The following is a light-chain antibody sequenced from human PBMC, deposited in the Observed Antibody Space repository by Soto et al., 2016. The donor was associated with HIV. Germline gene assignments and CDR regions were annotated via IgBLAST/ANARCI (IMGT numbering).Light chain of an antibody. CDR3: YSRDNSGNHLL. CDR1: SLRTYY. CDR2: RSS. V-gene: IGLV3-19*01. J-gene: IGLJ3*02. Sequence: SELTQDPAVSVALGQTVRITCQGDSLRTYYATWYQQKPRQAPVVVIYRSSNQASGIPDRFSGSSSGKTASLTITGAQAEDEADYYCYSRDNSGNHLLFGGGTKLTVL.